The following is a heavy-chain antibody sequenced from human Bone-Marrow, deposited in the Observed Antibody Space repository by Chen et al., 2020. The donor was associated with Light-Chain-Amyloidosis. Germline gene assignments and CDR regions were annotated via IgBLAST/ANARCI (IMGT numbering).Heavy chain of an antibody. D-gene: IGHD5-12*01. CDR3: ARRRDGYNFDY. CDR1: GSTFPNYW. J-gene: IGHJ4*02. CDR2: IYPDDSDA. Sequence: ELQLEQSGPEVKKPGESLKISCKGSGSTFPNYWIGWVRQMPGKGLEWMGVIYPDDSDARYSPSCEGQVTISADKSITTAYLQWRSLKASDTAMYYCARRRDGYNFDYWGQGTLVTVSS. V-gene: IGHV5-51*01.